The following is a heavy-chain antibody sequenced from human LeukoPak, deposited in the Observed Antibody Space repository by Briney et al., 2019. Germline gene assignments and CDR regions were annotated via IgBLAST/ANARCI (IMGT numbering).Heavy chain of an antibody. CDR2: TSTSGGSA. CDR3: ARYSGSYYYPPAWDL. CDR1: GFTFSNNA. V-gene: IGHV3-23*01. J-gene: IGHJ4*02. Sequence: PGGSLRLSCAASGFTFSNNAMSWVRQAPGKGLEWVSATSTSGGSAYYADSVKGGFTISRDNSKNTLYLQMDSLRADDTAVYYCARYSGSYYYPPAWDLWGQGTLVTVSS. D-gene: IGHD1-26*01.